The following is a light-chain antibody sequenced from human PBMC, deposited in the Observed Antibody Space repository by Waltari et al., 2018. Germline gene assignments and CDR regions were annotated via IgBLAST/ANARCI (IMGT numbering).Light chain of an antibody. CDR2: KAS. CDR3: QQYSSYRT. Sequence: DIQMTQSPSTLSASVGDRVTTTCRASQSISSWLAWYQQKPGKAPKLLIYKASSLEGGVPSRFSGSGSGTEFTLTISSLQPDDFATYYCQQYSSYRTFGQGTKVEIK. J-gene: IGKJ1*01. V-gene: IGKV1-5*03. CDR1: QSISSW.